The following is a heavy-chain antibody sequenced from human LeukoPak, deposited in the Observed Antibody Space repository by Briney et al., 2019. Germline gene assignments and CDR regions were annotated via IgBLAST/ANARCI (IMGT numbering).Heavy chain of an antibody. Sequence: GASVKVSCKASGYTFTGYYMHWVRQAPGQGLEWMGWINPNSGGTNYAQKFQGRVTMTRDTSISTAYMELSRLRSDDTAAYYCARDLWTNQLLPYYFDYWGQGTLVTVSS. V-gene: IGHV1-2*02. J-gene: IGHJ4*02. CDR2: INPNSGGT. CDR1: GYTFTGYY. D-gene: IGHD2-2*01. CDR3: ARDLWTNQLLPYYFDY.